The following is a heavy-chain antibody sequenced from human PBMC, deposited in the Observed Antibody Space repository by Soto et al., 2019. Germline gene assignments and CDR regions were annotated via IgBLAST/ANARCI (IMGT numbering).Heavy chain of an antibody. Sequence: GESLKISCKGSGYSFTSYWIGWVRQMPGKGLEWMGIIYPGDSDTRYSPSFQGQVTISADKSISTAYLQWSSLKASDTAMYYCATQGVRVVAAWRSAFDIWGQGTMVTVSS. V-gene: IGHV5-51*01. CDR3: ATQGVRVVAAWRSAFDI. J-gene: IGHJ3*02. CDR1: GYSFTSYW. D-gene: IGHD2-15*01. CDR2: IYPGDSDT.